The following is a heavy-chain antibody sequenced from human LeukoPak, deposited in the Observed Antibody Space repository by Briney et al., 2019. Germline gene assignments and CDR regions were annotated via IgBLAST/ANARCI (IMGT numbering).Heavy chain of an antibody. Sequence: SQTLSLTCNVSGGSINSGGYYWSWIRQHPGKGLEWIGYIYFGGSTDYNPSLKSRATISLDTSKNHFSLRLSSVTAADRAVYYCARVRGAGRDYSYGMDVWGQGTAVTVSS. CDR1: GGSINSGGYY. CDR3: ARVRGAGRDYSYGMDV. CDR2: IYFGGST. V-gene: IGHV4-31*03. D-gene: IGHD3-10*01. J-gene: IGHJ6*02.